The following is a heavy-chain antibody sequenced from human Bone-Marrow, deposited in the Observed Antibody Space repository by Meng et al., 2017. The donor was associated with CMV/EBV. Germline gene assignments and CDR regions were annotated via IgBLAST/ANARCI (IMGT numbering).Heavy chain of an antibody. Sequence: GESLKISCAASGFTFSSYEMNWVRQAPGKGLEWVSYISSSGSTIYYADSVKGRFTISRDSAKNSLYLQMNSLRAEDRALYYCERAYCSSTSCKDSGGGGYDFWSGYYYYYGMDVWGQGTTVTVSS. D-gene: IGHD2-2*01. V-gene: IGHV3-48*03. CDR2: ISSSGSTI. J-gene: IGHJ6*02. CDR3: ERAYCSSTSCKDSGGGGYDFWSGYYYYYGMDV. CDR1: GFTFSSYE.